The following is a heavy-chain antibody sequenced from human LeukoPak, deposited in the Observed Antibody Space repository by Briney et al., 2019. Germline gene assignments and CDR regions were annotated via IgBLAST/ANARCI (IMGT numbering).Heavy chain of an antibody. Sequence: PSETLSLTCAVYGGSFSGYYWSWIRQPPGKGLEWIGEINHSGSTNYNPSLKSRVTISVDTSKNQFSLKLSSVTAADTAVYYCARTAKSTVTTHFDYWGQGTLVTVSS. V-gene: IGHV4-34*01. D-gene: IGHD4-17*01. CDR1: GGSFSGYY. CDR2: INHSGST. J-gene: IGHJ4*02. CDR3: ARTAKSTVTTHFDY.